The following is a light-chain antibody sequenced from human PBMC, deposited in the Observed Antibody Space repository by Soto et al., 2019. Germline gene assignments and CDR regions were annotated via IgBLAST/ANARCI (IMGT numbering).Light chain of an antibody. Sequence: QSALTQPPSASGSPGQSVTISCTGTSSDVGGYNYVSWYQQHPGKAPKLMIFEVNKRPSGVPDRFSGSKSGNTASLTVSGLRAEDEADYYCNSYAGTNNDVFGTGTKLTVL. J-gene: IGLJ1*01. V-gene: IGLV2-8*01. CDR3: NSYAGTNNDV. CDR2: EVN. CDR1: SSDVGGYNY.